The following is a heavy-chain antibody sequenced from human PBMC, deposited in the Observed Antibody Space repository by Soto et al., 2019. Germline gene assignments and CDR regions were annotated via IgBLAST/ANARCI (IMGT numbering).Heavy chain of an antibody. Sequence: ASVQVSCKASGYTFTGYYMHWVRQAPGQGLEWMGWINPNSGGTNYAQKFQGWVTMTRDTSISTAYMELSRLRSDDTAVYYCARDNDFWSGSGLWFDPWGQGTLVTVSS. CDR2: INPNSGGT. CDR1: GYTFTGYY. CDR3: ARDNDFWSGSGLWFDP. D-gene: IGHD3-3*01. J-gene: IGHJ5*02. V-gene: IGHV1-2*04.